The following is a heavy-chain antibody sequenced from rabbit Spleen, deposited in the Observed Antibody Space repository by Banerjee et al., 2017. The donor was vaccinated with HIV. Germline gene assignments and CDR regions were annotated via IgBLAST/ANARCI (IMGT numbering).Heavy chain of an antibody. Sequence: QEQLKETGGGLVQPGGSLTLSCKVSGIDLSYNAMSWVRQAPGKGLEWIGDIYTGSSGSTWYASWVNGRFIISRSTSLNTVDLKMTSLTAADTATYFCARDTASSFSSYGMDLWGPGTLVTVS. D-gene: IGHD8-1*01. V-gene: IGHV1S43*01. CDR3: ARDTASSFSSYGMDL. CDR1: GIDLSYNA. CDR2: IYTGSSGST. J-gene: IGHJ6*01.